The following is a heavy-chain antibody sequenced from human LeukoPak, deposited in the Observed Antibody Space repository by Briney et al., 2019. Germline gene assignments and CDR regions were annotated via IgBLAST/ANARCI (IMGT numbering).Heavy chain of an antibody. J-gene: IGHJ4*02. CDR2: IIPIFGTA. CDR3: AREEPTGRGGTIDY. D-gene: IGHD1-7*01. CDR1: GGTFSSYA. Sequence: SVTVSCKASGGTFSSYAISWVRQAPGQGLEWMGGIIPIFGTANYAQKFQGRVTITADESTSTAYMELSSLRSEDTAVYYCAREEPTGRGGTIDYWGQGTLVTVSS. V-gene: IGHV1-69*01.